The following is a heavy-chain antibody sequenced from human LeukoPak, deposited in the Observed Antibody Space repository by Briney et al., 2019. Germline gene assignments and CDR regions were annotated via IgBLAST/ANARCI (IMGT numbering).Heavy chain of an antibody. CDR1: GFTFTSSA. CDR3: ASAAPTVTTVKYWYLDL. Sequence: SVKVSCKASGFTFTSSAMQWVRQARGQRLEWIGWIVVGSGNTNYAQKFQERVTITRDMSTSTAYMELSSLRSEDTAVYYCASAAPTVTTVKYWYLDLWGRGTLVTVSS. J-gene: IGHJ2*01. CDR2: IVVGSGNT. V-gene: IGHV1-58*02. D-gene: IGHD4-17*01.